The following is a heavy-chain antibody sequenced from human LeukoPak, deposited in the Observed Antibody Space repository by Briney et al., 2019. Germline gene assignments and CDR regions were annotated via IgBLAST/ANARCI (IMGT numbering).Heavy chain of an antibody. V-gene: IGHV3-23*01. D-gene: IGHD2-15*01. CDR2: ISGSGGST. CDR1: GFTFSSYA. Sequence: GGSLRLSCAASGFTFSSYAMSWVRQAPGKGLEWVSAISGSGGSTYYADSVKGRFTISRDNSKNTLYLQMNSLRAEDTAVYYCAKVHTGGYCSGGSCFEWFDPWGQGTLVTVSS. CDR3: AKVHTGGYCSGGSCFEWFDP. J-gene: IGHJ5*02.